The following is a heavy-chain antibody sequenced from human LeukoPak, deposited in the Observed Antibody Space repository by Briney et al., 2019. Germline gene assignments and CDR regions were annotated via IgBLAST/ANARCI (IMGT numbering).Heavy chain of an antibody. V-gene: IGHV1-46*01. Sequence: GASVKVSCKASGYTFTSYYMHWVRQAPGQGLEWMGIINPSGGSTSYAQKFQGRVTMTRDTSTSTVYMELSSLRSEDTAVYYCARNVPLMTAFDYWGQGTLVTASS. J-gene: IGHJ4*02. D-gene: IGHD2-8*01. CDR3: ARNVPLMTAFDY. CDR2: INPSGGST. CDR1: GYTFTSYY.